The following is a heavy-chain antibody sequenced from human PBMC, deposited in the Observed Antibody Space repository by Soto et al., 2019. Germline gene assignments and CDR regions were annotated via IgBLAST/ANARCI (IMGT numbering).Heavy chain of an antibody. V-gene: IGHV5-51*03. CDR1: GYTFSNQW. CDR3: ATHTGTGYWDC. CDR2: THPGNSES. Sequence: EVQLVQSEAEVKRTGESLRISCQGSGYTFSNQWIAWVRQMPGKGLEWMGLTHPGNSESRYSPSIQGQVTMSVDKSINTAFLQWSSLKASDSAMYYSATHTGTGYWDCWGQGTLVTVSS. J-gene: IGHJ4*02. D-gene: IGHD6-13*01.